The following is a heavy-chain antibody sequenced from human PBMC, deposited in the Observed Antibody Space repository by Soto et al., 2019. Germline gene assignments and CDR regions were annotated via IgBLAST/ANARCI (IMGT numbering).Heavy chain of an antibody. CDR1: GFTFSSYA. D-gene: IGHD2-15*01. V-gene: IGHV3-23*01. Sequence: GGSLRLSCAASGFTFSSYAMSWVRQAPGKGLEWVSAISGSGGSTYYADSVKGRFTISRDNSKNTLYLQMNSLRAEDTAVYYCAKNGYCSGGSCYSSRGGGALSWFDPWGQGTLVTVSS. CDR3: AKNGYCSGGSCYSSRGGGALSWFDP. CDR2: ISGSGGST. J-gene: IGHJ5*02.